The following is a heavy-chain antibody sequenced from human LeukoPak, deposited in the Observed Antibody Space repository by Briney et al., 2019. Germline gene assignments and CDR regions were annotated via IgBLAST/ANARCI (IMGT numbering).Heavy chain of an antibody. CDR2: ISYDGSYK. CDR3: AITGDYRSGDYYYFYGMDV. V-gene: IGHV3-30*03. Sequence: GRSLRLSCAASRFTFSSCGMHWVRQAPGKGLERVAVISYDGSYKYYADSVRGRFTISRDNSKNTLYLQMNSLRAEDTAVYYCAITGDYRSGDYYYFYGMDVWGQGTTVTVSS. D-gene: IGHD4-17*01. J-gene: IGHJ6*02. CDR1: RFTFSSCG.